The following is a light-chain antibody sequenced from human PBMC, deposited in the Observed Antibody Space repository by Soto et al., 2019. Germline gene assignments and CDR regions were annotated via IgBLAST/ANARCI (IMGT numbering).Light chain of an antibody. J-gene: IGKJ2*01. CDR1: QSISTH. V-gene: IGKV1-5*01. CDR2: DAS. CDR3: QQYSSNLYT. Sequence: EIQMTQSPSTLSASVGDRVTMTCRASQSISTHLAWYQQKPGKAPEVLIYDASTLESGVPSRFSGSGSGTKFTLTISSLQPDDFATYYCQQYSSNLYTFGQGTKLEIK.